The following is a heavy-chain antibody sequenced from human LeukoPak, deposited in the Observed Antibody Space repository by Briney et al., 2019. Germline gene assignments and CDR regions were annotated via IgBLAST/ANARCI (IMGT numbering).Heavy chain of an antibody. CDR3: ARAAKIVATINWFDP. D-gene: IGHD5-12*01. V-gene: IGHV1-69*01. J-gene: IGHJ5*02. Sequence: SVKVSCKASGGTFSSYAISWVRQAPGQGLEWMGGIIPIFGTSNYAQKFQGRVTITADESTSTDYMELSSLRSEDTAVYYCARAAKIVATINWFDPWGQGTLVTVSS. CDR1: GGTFSSYA. CDR2: IIPIFGTS.